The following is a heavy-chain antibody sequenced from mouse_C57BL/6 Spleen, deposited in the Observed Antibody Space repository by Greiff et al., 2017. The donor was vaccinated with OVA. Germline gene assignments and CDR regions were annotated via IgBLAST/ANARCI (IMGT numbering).Heavy chain of an antibody. V-gene: IGHV1-85*01. CDR1: GYTFTSYD. Sequence: VQLQQSGPELVKPGASVKLSCKASGYTFTSYDINWVKQRPGQGLEWIGWIYPRDGSTTYNEKFKGKATLTVDTSSSTASMELHSLTSEDSAVYFCARITTVYFDYWGQGTTLTVSS. CDR3: ARITTVYFDY. D-gene: IGHD1-1*01. J-gene: IGHJ2*01. CDR2: IYPRDGST.